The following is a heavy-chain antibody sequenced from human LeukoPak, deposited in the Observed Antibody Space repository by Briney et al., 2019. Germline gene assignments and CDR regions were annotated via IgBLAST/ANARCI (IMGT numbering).Heavy chain of an antibody. CDR1: GFTFSSYW. Sequence: GGSLRLSCAASGFTFSSYWMSWVRQAPGKGLEWVANIKQDGSEKYYVDSVKGRFTISRDNAKNSPYLQMNSLRAEDTAVYYCARDGIEVYYDYVWGSLFDYWGQGTLVTVSS. CDR3: ARDGIEVYYDYVWGSLFDY. D-gene: IGHD3-16*01. V-gene: IGHV3-7*01. J-gene: IGHJ4*02. CDR2: IKQDGSEK.